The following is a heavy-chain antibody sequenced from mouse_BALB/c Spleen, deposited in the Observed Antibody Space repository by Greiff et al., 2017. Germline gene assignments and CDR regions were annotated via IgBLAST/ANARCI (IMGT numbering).Heavy chain of an antibody. J-gene: IGHJ4*01. V-gene: IGHV5-15*02. CDR2: ISNLAYSI. Sequence: DVMLVESGGGLVQPGGSRKLSCAASGFTFSDYGMAWVRQAPGKGPEWVAFISNLAYSIYYADTVTGRFTISRENAKNTLYLEMSSLRSEDTAMYYCARDNYGDYWGQGTSVTVSS. D-gene: IGHD1-1*01. CDR3: ARDNYGDY. CDR1: GFTFSDYG.